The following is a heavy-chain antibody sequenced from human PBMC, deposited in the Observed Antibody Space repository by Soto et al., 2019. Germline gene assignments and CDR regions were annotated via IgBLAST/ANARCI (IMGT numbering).Heavy chain of an antibody. Sequence: QVQLVESGGGLVKPGGSLRLSCAASGFTFSDYYMSWIRQAPGKGLEWVSYISSSSSYTNYADSVKGRFTISRDNAKNSQYLQRNSPRAEVTAVYYCAGAFDCLLCEDYYYYGIDVWGQETTVTVSS. CDR3: AGAFDCLLCEDYYYYGIDV. CDR2: ISSSSSYT. D-gene: IGHD3-9*01. CDR1: GFTFSDYY. J-gene: IGHJ6*02. V-gene: IGHV3-11*05.